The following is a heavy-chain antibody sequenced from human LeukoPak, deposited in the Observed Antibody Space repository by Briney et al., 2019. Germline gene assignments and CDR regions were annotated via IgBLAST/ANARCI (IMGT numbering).Heavy chain of an antibody. V-gene: IGHV3-7*03. Sequence: AGGSLRLSCAASGFTFSSYWMHWVRQAPGKGLEWVAKINQDGSDMYYVDSVKGRFFVSRDNARNLVYLQMNSLRVDDTAVYYCARDFPGIGRGTFDFWGQGTIIIVSS. D-gene: IGHD3-10*01. CDR3: ARDFPGIGRGTFDF. J-gene: IGHJ3*01. CDR2: INQDGSDM. CDR1: GFTFSSYW.